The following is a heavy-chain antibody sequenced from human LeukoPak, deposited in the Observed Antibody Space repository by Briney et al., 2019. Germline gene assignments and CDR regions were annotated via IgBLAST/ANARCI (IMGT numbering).Heavy chain of an antibody. D-gene: IGHD4-17*01. CDR1: GGSISSSNYY. Sequence: SETLSLTCTVSGGSISSSNYYWGWIRQPPGKGLEWIGNIYYSGSTYYNPSLKSRVTISVDTSKNQFSLKLRSVTAADTAVYYCARGGDYLFDYWGQGTLVTVSS. CDR3: ARGGDYLFDY. CDR2: IYYSGST. J-gene: IGHJ4*02. V-gene: IGHV4-39*07.